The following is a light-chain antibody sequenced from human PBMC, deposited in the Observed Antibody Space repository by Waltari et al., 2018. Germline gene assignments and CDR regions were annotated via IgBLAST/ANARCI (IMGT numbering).Light chain of an antibody. Sequence: SNVLTQPPSVSVAPGQTTRITCGANNIALKSVYWYQQRPGQAPVLVAFDDGGRPSGIPDRFSGSKSGNTATLIISRVEAGDEADCYCQVWDKSSDPSFGGGTKVTVL. CDR2: DDG. CDR1: NIALKS. CDR3: QVWDKSSDPS. V-gene: IGLV3-21*02. J-gene: IGLJ3*02.